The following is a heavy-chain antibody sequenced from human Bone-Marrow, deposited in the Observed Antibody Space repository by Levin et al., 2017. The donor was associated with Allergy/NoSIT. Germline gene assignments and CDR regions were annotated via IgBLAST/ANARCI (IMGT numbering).Heavy chain of an antibody. CDR3: ATEAKWTFDN. CDR2: IKSKTVGETR. J-gene: IGHJ4*02. D-gene: IGHD3/OR15-3a*01. Sequence: PGGSLRLSCAASGLTFTNAWITWVRQAPGKGLEWVGRIKSKTVGETREYAAPVKGRFTISRDDSRNTVYLQINNLETEDTGMYYCATEAKWTFDNWGQGTLVTVSS. CDR1: GLTFTNAW. V-gene: IGHV3-15*01.